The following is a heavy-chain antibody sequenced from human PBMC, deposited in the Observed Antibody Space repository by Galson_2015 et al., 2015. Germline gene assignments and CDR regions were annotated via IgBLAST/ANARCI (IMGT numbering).Heavy chain of an antibody. D-gene: IGHD6-13*01. CDR2: IWYDGSNK. V-gene: IGHV3-30*04. CDR3: ARVRGIGAAAASLFQH. CDR1: GFTFSGSA. Sequence: SLRLSCAASGFTFSGSAMHWVRQAPGKGLEWVAVIWYDGSNKYYADSVKGRFTISRDNSKNTLYLQMNSLRAEDTAVYYCARVRGIGAAAASLFQHWGQGTLVTVSS. J-gene: IGHJ1*01.